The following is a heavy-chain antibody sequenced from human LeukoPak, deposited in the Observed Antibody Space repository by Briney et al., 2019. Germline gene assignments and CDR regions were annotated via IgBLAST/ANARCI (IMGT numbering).Heavy chain of an antibody. CDR3: ARDIAVTRKDAFDI. D-gene: IGHD4-17*01. CDR1: GFTFSSYW. CDR2: IKQDGSEK. J-gene: IGHJ3*02. V-gene: IGHV3-7*01. Sequence: GGSLRLSCAASGFTFSSYWISWVRQAPGKGLEWVANIKQDGSEKYYVDSVKGRFTISRDNAKNSLYLQMNSLRAEDTAVYYCARDIAVTRKDAFDIWGQGTMVTVSS.